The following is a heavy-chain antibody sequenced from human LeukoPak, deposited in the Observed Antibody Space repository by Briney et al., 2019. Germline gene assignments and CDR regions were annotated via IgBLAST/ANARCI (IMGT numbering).Heavy chain of an antibody. CDR1: GGSISSSSYY. J-gene: IGHJ4*02. Sequence: SETLSLTCTVSGGSISSSSYYWGWIRQPPGKGLEWIGSIYYSGSTYYNPSLKSRVTISVDTSKNQFSLKLSSVTAADTAVYYCARAQLPLLRMAFDIWGQGTLVSVSS. CDR2: IYYSGST. D-gene: IGHD2-2*01. V-gene: IGHV4-39*01. CDR3: ARAQLPLLRMAFDI.